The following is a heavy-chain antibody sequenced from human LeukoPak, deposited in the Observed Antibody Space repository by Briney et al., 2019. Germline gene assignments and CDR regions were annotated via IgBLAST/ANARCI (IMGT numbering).Heavy chain of an antibody. J-gene: IGHJ5*02. V-gene: IGHV3-21*01. Sequence: PGGSLRFSCAASGFTFSSYSMNWVRQAPGKGLEWVSSISSSSSYIYYADSVKGRFTISRDNAKNSLYLQMNSLRAEDTAVYYCARDTYYYGSGSYSYNWFDPWGQGTLVTVSS. CDR2: ISSSSSYI. D-gene: IGHD3-10*01. CDR3: ARDTYYYGSGSYSYNWFDP. CDR1: GFTFSSYS.